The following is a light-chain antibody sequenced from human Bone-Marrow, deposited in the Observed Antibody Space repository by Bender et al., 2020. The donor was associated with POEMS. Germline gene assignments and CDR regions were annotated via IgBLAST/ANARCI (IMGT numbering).Light chain of an antibody. V-gene: IGLV1-40*01. CDR1: SSNTGSGYD. CDR3: CSSAGSNIMV. CDR2: GYN. Sequence: QSVLTQPPSVSGAPGQRVTISCTGSSSNTGSGYDINWYQHLPGTAPKLLIYGYNNRPSGVPDRFSGSKSGNTASLTVSGLQAEDEADYYCCSSAGSNIMVFGGGTKLTVL. J-gene: IGLJ2*01.